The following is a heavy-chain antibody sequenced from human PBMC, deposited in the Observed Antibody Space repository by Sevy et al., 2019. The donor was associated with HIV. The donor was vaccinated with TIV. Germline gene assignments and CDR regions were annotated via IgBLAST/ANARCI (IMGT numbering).Heavy chain of an antibody. D-gene: IGHD3-10*01. CDR3: ARGLNYYVSGSFDY. CDR1: GVSVTSGNSY. CDR2: IFYNGNT. J-gene: IGHJ4*02. V-gene: IGHV4-61*01. Sequence: SETLSLTCTVSGVSVTSGNSYWSWIRQPPGKGLEWLGYIFYNGNTNYDPSLESRVIMSVDTSNSQFSLSLNSVTAADTAVYYCARGLNYYVSGSFDYWGQGTLVTVSS.